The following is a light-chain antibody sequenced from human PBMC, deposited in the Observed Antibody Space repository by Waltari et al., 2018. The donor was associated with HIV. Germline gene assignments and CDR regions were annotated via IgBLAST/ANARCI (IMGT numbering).Light chain of an antibody. Sequence: QSPLTQPPSASGSPGQSVTIPCTGSSGTVGVYNYVSWYNQHPGKAPNLIIYEVSKRPSGVPDRFSGSKSGNTASLTVFGLQAEDEADYYCSSYPGSFPWVFGGGTKLTVL. V-gene: IGLV2-8*01. CDR3: SSYPGSFPWV. CDR1: SGTVGVYNY. J-gene: IGLJ3*02. CDR2: EVS.